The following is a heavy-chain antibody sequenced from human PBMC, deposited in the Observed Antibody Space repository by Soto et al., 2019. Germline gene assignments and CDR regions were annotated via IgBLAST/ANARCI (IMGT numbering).Heavy chain of an antibody. CDR3: ATSWGG. CDR2: IIHVRGIA. V-gene: IGHV1-69*02. Sequence: QVQLVQSGAGVKKPGSSVKVSCTASGVTFSSYTISWVRQAPGQGLEWMGRIIHVRGIANYDQKFEGRVTITADNSTSKAYMELSSRSSGDTAVYYCATSWGGWGQGTLVTVSS. D-gene: IGHD3-16*01. J-gene: IGHJ4*02. CDR1: GVTFSSYT.